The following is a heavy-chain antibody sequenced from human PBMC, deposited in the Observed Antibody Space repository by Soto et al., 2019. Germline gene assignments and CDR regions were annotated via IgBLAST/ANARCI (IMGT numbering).Heavy chain of an antibody. Sequence: QVQLQESGPGLVKPSGTLSLTCAVSGGSISSSNWWSWVRQPPGKGLEWIGEIYHSGSTNYNPSHWVRVSIAVDETKFKFSAKLRTETAAVTALYNCARAAHIAAPPNWFDLWGEGTLVT. J-gene: IGHJ5*02. CDR3: ARAAHIAAPPNWFDL. D-gene: IGHD6-6*01. CDR1: GGSISSSNW. V-gene: IGHV4-4*02. CDR2: IYHSGST.